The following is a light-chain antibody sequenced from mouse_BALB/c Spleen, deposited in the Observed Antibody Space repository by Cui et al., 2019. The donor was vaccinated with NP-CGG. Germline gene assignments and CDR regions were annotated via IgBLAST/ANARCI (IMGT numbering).Light chain of an antibody. CDR3: ALWYGNHWV. V-gene: IGLV1*01. CDR1: TGAVTTSNY. J-gene: IGLJ1*01. CDR2: GTN. Sequence: QAVVPQASALTTSPGETVTLTCRSSTGAVTTSNYANWVQEKPDHLFTGLIGGTNNRAPGVPARFSGSLIGDKAALTITGAQTEDGAIYFCALWYGNHWVFGGGTKLTVL.